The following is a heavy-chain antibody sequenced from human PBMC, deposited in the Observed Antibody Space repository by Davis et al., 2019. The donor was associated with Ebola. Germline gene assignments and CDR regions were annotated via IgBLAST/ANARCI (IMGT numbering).Heavy chain of an antibody. J-gene: IGHJ4*02. CDR3: ARGGGSGDDY. V-gene: IGHV4-59*01. CDR2: LYYSGST. Sequence: SETLSLTCTVSGGSISSYYWSWIRQPPGKGLEWIGYLYYSGSTNYNPSLKSRVTISVDTSKNQFSLKLSSVTAADTAVYYCARGGGSGDDYWGQGTLVTVSS. D-gene: IGHD6-19*01. CDR1: GGSISSYY.